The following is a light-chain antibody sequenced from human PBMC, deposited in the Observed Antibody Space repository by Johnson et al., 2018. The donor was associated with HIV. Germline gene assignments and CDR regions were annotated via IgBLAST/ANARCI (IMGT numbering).Light chain of an antibody. CDR3: GTWDSSLSAYV. V-gene: IGLV1-51*01. CDR2: DNN. Sequence: QSVLTQPPSVSAAPGQKVTISCSGSSSNIGNNYVSWYQQVPGTAPKLLIYDNNRRPSGIPDRFSGSKSGTSATLGITGLQTGDEADYYCGTWDSSLSAYVFGPVIKVTVL. J-gene: IGLJ1*01. CDR1: SSNIGNNY.